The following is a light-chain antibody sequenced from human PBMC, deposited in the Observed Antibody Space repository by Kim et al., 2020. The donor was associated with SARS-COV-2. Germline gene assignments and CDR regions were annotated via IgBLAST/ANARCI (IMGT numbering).Light chain of an antibody. CDR2: RDN. J-gene: IGLJ3*02. V-gene: IGLV1-44*01. CDR3: ATWDDSLDAWV. Sequence: GQRFTFSCSGCNSNIAVNAVHWYHQLPGPAPKLLSYRDNQRPSGVPDRFSASKSGTSASLALSGLLSEDAADYYCATWDDSLDAWVFGGGTQLTVL. CDR1: NSNIAVNA.